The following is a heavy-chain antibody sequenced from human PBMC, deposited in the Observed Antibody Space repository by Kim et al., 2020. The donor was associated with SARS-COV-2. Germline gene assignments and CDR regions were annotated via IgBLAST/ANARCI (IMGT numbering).Heavy chain of an antibody. V-gene: IGHV1-69*13. CDR2: IIPIFGTA. CDR1: GGTFSSYA. Sequence: SVKVSCKASGGTFSSYAISWVRQAPGQGLEWMGGIIPIFGTANYAQKFQGRVTITADESTSTAYMELSSLRSEDTAVYYCARDSGGTTGRGDFDYWGQGTLVTVSS. D-gene: IGHD1-1*01. CDR3: ARDSGGTTGRGDFDY. J-gene: IGHJ4*02.